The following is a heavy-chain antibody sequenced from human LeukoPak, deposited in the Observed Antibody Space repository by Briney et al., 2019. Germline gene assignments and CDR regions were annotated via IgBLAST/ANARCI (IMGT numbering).Heavy chain of an antibody. CDR3: ARVPLRFLEPFDY. CDR2: IYYSGST. D-gene: IGHD3-3*01. Sequence: SETLSLTCTVSGGSISSSSYYWGWIRQPPGKGLEWIGSIYYSGSTYYNPSLKSRVTMSLDTSKNQFSLRLNSVTAADTAVYYCARVPLRFLEPFDYWGQGTLVTVSS. CDR1: GGSISSSSYY. V-gene: IGHV4-39*01. J-gene: IGHJ4*02.